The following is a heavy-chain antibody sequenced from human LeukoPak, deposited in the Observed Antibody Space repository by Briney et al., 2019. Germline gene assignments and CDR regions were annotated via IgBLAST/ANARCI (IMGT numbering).Heavy chain of an antibody. V-gene: IGHV3-30-3*01. J-gene: IGHJ6*02. CDR3: ASPVRDGYNSNYYYGMDV. Sequence: GGSLRLSCAASGFTFSSYAMHWVRQAPGKGLEWVAVISYDGSNKYYADSVKGRFTISRDNSKNTLYLQMNSLRAEDTAVYYCASPVRDGYNSNYYYGMDVWGQGTTVTVSS. CDR1: GFTFSSYA. CDR2: ISYDGSNK. D-gene: IGHD5-24*01.